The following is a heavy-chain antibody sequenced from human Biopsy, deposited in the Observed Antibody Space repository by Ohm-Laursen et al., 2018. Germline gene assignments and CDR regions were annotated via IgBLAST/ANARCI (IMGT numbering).Heavy chain of an antibody. D-gene: IGHD2-21*01. V-gene: IGHV3-66*01. CDR1: GFTVYNNY. J-gene: IGHJ4*02. Sequence: GSLRLSCTVSGFTVYNNYMTWVRQAPGKGLEWVSLIYSGGDTRYADSVKGRFTISRDSSKNTLYLQMNSLRAEDTAVYFCTNHYCGGITCLMNFWGQGTLVTVSS. CDR3: TNHYCGGITCLMNF. CDR2: IYSGGDT.